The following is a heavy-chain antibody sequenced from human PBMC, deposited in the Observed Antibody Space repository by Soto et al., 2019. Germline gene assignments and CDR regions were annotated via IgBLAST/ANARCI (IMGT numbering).Heavy chain of an antibody. CDR3: AKSLSAIPGDS. Sequence: EVQLVESGGGLGQSGGSLRLSCAASGFTFSSYWMSWVRQGPGKGPEWVANIKQDGSEIYYVDSVKGRFTISRDNAKSSLYLQMTSLRAEDTAVYHCAKSLSAIPGDSWGQGTLVTVSS. D-gene: IGHD2-2*01. CDR2: IKQDGSEI. J-gene: IGHJ4*02. CDR1: GFTFSSYW. V-gene: IGHV3-7*05.